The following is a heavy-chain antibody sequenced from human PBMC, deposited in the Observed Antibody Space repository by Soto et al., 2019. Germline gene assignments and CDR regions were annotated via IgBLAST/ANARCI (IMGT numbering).Heavy chain of an antibody. V-gene: IGHV1-2*04. CDR2: IHPHSGAT. J-gene: IGHJ5*02. CDR3: VREGVGPTYGWFDP. D-gene: IGHD2-8*01. Sequence: QVQLVQSGAEVKKPGASVKVSCEAIGYTFTGNYLHWVRQAPGQGLEWMGWIHPHSGATKYAQKFQGWVTMTRDTSISTAYLDLSSLKSNDTAVYYCVREGVGPTYGWFDPWGQGTLVTVSS. CDR1: GYTFTGNY.